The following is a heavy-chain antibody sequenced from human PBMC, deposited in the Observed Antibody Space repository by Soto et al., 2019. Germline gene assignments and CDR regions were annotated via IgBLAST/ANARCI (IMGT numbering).Heavy chain of an antibody. D-gene: IGHD3-10*01. Sequence: ASVKVSCKASGYTFTSYAMHWVRQAPGQRLEWMGWINAGNGNTKYSQKFQGRVTITRDTSASTAYMELSSLRSEDTSVYYCERGGDYYGSYNWFDPWGQGTLVTVSS. CDR2: INAGNGNT. CDR3: ERGGDYYGSYNWFDP. CDR1: GYTFTSYA. J-gene: IGHJ5*02. V-gene: IGHV1-3*01.